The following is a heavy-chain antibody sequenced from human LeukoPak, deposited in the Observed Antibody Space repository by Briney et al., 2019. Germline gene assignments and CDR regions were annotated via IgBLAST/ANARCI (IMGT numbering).Heavy chain of an antibody. CDR3: AKGGGRYCSSTSCYRKDY. J-gene: IGHJ4*02. CDR2: IRYDGSNK. Sequence: PGGSLRLSCAASGFTFSSYGMHRVRQAPGKGLEWVAFIRYDGSNKYYADSVKGRFTISRDNSKNTLYLQMNSLRAEDTAVYYCAKGGGRYCSSTSCYRKDYWGQGTLVTVSS. V-gene: IGHV3-30*02. D-gene: IGHD2-2*01. CDR1: GFTFSSYG.